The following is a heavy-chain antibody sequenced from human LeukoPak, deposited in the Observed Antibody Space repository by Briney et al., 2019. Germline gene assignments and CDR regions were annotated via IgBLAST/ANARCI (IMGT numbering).Heavy chain of an antibody. CDR3: ARTGYCSGGSCYSAKSSAFDI. J-gene: IGHJ3*02. Sequence: ASVKVSCKASGYTFTSYAMHWVRQAPGQRLEWMGWINAGNGNTKYSQKFQGRVTITRDTSASTAYMELSSLRSEDTAVYYCARTGYCSGGSCYSAKSSAFDIWGQGTMVTVSS. D-gene: IGHD2-15*01. CDR2: INAGNGNT. V-gene: IGHV1-3*01. CDR1: GYTFTSYA.